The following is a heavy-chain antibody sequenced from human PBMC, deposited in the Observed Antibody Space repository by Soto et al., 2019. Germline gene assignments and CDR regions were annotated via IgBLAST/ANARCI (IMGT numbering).Heavy chain of an antibody. CDR1: GYTLTELS. J-gene: IGHJ4*02. D-gene: IGHD1-1*01. CDR2: FDLEDGET. V-gene: IGHV1-24*01. Sequence: ASVKVSCKVSGYTLTELSMHWVRQAPGKGLEWMGGFDLEDGETIYAQKFQGRVTMTEDTSTDTAYMELSSLRSEDTAVYYCATVAQLERRDLYYFDYWGQGTLVTVSS. CDR3: ATVAQLERRDLYYFDY.